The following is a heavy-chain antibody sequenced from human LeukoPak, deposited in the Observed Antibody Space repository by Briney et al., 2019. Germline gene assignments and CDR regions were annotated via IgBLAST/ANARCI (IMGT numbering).Heavy chain of an antibody. CDR3: AKDPRGSSSSVRYYYYYMDV. V-gene: IGHV3-30-3*01. CDR2: ISSDGNDQ. Sequence: GGSLRLSCAASGFTFNRYAIHWVRQAPGKGLEWVTVISSDGNDQHYADSVKGRFTISRDNSKNTLYLQMNSLRAEDTAVYYCAKDPRGSSSSVRYYYYYMDVWGKGTTVTVSS. D-gene: IGHD6-6*01. CDR1: GFTFNRYA. J-gene: IGHJ6*03.